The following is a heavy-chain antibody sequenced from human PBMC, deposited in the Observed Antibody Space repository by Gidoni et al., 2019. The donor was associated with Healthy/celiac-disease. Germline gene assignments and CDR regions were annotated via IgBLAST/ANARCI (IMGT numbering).Heavy chain of an antibody. CDR1: GGSIRSYD. CDR2: IYYSGST. Sequence: QVQLQESGPGLVKPSETLSLTCTVSGGSIRSYDWSWIRQPPGKGLEWIGYIYYSGSTNYNPSIKSRVTISVDTSKNQFSLKLSSVTAADTAVYYCARGKGYCSSTSCYDWFDPWGQGTLVTVSS. CDR3: ARGKGYCSSTSCYDWFDP. J-gene: IGHJ5*02. V-gene: IGHV4-59*01. D-gene: IGHD2-2*01.